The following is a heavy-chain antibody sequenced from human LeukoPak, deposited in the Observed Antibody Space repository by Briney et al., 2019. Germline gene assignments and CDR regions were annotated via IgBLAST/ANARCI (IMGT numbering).Heavy chain of an antibody. CDR1: GFTFSSYG. CDR2: ISYDGSNK. V-gene: IGHV3-30*03. D-gene: IGHD1-26*01. CDR3: AVNSGSYYDRVY. Sequence: PGGSLRLSCAASGFTFSSYGMRWVRQAPGKGLEWVAVISYDGSNKYYADSVKGRFTISRDNSKNTLYLQMNSLRAEDTAVYYCAVNSGSYYDRVYWGQGTLVTVSS. J-gene: IGHJ4*02.